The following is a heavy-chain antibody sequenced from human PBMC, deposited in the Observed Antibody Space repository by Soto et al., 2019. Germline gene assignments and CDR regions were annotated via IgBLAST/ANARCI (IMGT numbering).Heavy chain of an antibody. Sequence: QVQLVQSGAEVKKPGASVKVSCKTSGYTFSSYGIIWVRQAPGQGLEWMGWISTNNGDTHFAQNLQDRLTITTDTSASTAYRELRRLRSDEKAVYYCAREGFLWADCWGQGALIAVSS. CDR3: AREGFLWADC. V-gene: IGHV1-18*01. D-gene: IGHD3-10*01. CDR1: GYTFSSYG. CDR2: ISTNNGDT. J-gene: IGHJ4*02.